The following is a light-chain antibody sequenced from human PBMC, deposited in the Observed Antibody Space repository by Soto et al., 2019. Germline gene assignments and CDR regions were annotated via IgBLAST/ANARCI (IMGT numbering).Light chain of an antibody. V-gene: IGLV2-11*01. Sequence: QSVLAQPHSVSGSPGQSVTISCTGTSGDVGAYDFVSWYQQHPGKAPKLLIYVVSGRPSGVPDRFSGSKSGNAASLTISGLQAEDEADYYCSSFTTTRTYIFGTGTKVTVL. CDR3: SSFTTTRTYI. J-gene: IGLJ1*01. CDR2: VVS. CDR1: SGDVGAYDF.